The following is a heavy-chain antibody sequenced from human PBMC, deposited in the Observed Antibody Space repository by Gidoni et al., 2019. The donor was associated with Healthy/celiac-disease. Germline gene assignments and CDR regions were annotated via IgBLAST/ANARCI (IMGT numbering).Heavy chain of an antibody. CDR1: GFPSRL. CDR2: INPNSGGT. CDR3: ARESASCTIFGVVIKGWCDYYYYGMDV. Sequence: QVQLVQSGAEVKKPGASVKVSCKASGFPSRLHHFLLEIQGLEWMGWINPNSGGTNYAQKFQGRVTMTRDTSISTAYMELSRLRSDDTAVYYCARESASCTIFGVVIKGWCDYYYYGMDVWGQGTTVTVSS. J-gene: IGHJ6*02. V-gene: IGHV1-2*02. D-gene: IGHD3-3*01.